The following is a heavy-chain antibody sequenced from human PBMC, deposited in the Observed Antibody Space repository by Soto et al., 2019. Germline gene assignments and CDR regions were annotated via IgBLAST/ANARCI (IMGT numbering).Heavy chain of an antibody. Sequence: GGSLRLSCAASGFTFSSYWMHWVRQAPGKGLVWVSRINSDGSSATYADSVKGRFTVSRDNAKNTLYLQMNSLRAEDTAVYYCARDLPTNGDGMDVWGRGTTVTVSS. J-gene: IGHJ6*02. CDR2: INSDGSSA. D-gene: IGHD2-8*01. CDR3: ARDLPTNGDGMDV. CDR1: GFTFSSYW. V-gene: IGHV3-74*01.